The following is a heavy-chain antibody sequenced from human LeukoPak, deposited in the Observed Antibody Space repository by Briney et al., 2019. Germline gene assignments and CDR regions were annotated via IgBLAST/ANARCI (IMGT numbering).Heavy chain of an antibody. Sequence: ASVKVSCKASGYTFTSYGISWVRQAPGQGLEWMGWISAYNCNTNYAQKLQSRVTMTTDTSTSTAYMELRSLRSDDTAVYYCARDVVINYYYYGMDVWGQGTTVTVSS. CDR1: GYTFTSYG. CDR2: ISAYNCNT. D-gene: IGHD2/OR15-2a*01. CDR3: ARDVVINYYYYGMDV. J-gene: IGHJ6*02. V-gene: IGHV1-18*01.